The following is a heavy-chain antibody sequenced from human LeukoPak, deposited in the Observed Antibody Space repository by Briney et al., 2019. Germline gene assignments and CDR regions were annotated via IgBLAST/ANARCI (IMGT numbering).Heavy chain of an antibody. V-gene: IGHV1-69*05. CDR3: ARGRDSSGWYILYDAFDI. D-gene: IGHD6-19*01. CDR2: IIPIFGTA. CDR1: GGAFSSYA. Sequence: SVKVSCKASGGAFSSYAISWVRQAPGQGLEWMGRIIPIFGTANYAQKFQGRVTITTDESTSTAYMELSSLRSEDTAVYYCARGRDSSGWYILYDAFDIWGQGTMVTVSS. J-gene: IGHJ3*02.